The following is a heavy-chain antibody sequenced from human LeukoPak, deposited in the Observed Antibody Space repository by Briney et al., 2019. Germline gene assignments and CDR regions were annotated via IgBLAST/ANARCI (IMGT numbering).Heavy chain of an antibody. Sequence: GESLRISCKGSGYSFTSYWISWVRQMPGKGLEWMGRIDPSDSYTNYSPSFQGHVTISADKSISTAYLQWSSLKASDTAMYYCARQGLLWFGELLPPFDNWGQGTLVTVSS. D-gene: IGHD3-10*01. CDR3: ARQGLLWFGELLPPFDN. CDR1: GYSFTSYW. J-gene: IGHJ4*02. V-gene: IGHV5-10-1*01. CDR2: IDPSDSYT.